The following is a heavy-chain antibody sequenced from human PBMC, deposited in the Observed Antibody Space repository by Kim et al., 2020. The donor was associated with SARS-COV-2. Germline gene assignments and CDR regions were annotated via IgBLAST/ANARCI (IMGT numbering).Heavy chain of an antibody. CDR1: GYTFTGYY. Sequence: ASVKVSCKASGYTFTGYYTHWVRQAPGQGLEWMGRINPNSGGTNYAQKFQGRVTMTRDTSISTAYMELSRLRSDDTVVYYCARGRGYSYGPPTDFDYWGQGTLVTVSS. D-gene: IGHD5-18*01. V-gene: IGHV1-2*05. J-gene: IGHJ4*02. CDR2: INPNSGGT. CDR3: ARGRGYSYGPPTDFDY.